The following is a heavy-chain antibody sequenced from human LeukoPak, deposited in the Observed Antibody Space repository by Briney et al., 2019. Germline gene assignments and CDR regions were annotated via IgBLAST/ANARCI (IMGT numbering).Heavy chain of an antibody. CDR1: GGSVSDYY. Sequence: SETLSLTCTVSGGSVSDYYWSWIRQPPGKGLEWIGYVHYTGRTGYNPSLKSRVTISIDTSKNQFSLRVRSVTAADTAVYYCARDSFSSSWPKWFDPWGQGILVAVSS. J-gene: IGHJ5*02. D-gene: IGHD6-13*01. CDR2: VHYTGRT. V-gene: IGHV4-59*02. CDR3: ARDSFSSSWPKWFDP.